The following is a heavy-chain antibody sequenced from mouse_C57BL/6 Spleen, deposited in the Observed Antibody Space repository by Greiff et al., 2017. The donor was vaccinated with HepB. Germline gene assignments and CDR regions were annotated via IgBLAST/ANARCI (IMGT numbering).Heavy chain of an antibody. CDR1: GYTFTSYW. V-gene: IGHV1-55*01. J-gene: IGHJ4*01. CDR2: IYPGSGST. Sequence: QVQLQQPGAELVKPGASVKMSCKASGYTFTSYWITWVKQRPGQGLEWIGDIYPGSGSTNYNEKFKSKATLTVDTSSSTAYMQLSSLTSEDSAVYYCARGKDYDDAMDYWGQGTSVTVSS. CDR3: ARGKDYDDAMDY. D-gene: IGHD2-4*01.